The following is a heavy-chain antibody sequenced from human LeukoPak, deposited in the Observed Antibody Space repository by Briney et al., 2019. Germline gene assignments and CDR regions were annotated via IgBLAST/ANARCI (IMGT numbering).Heavy chain of an antibody. D-gene: IGHD1-26*01. CDR3: AREESIGSYQFLHDY. J-gene: IGHJ4*02. CDR1: GYILTSYN. Sequence: ASVKVSCKASGYILTSYNMHWVRQAPGQGLEWLGIINPSGGDTKYAQKFQGRVTLTRDKSTSTAYMELRSLTSDDTAVYYCAREESIGSYQFLHDYWGQGTLVTVSS. V-gene: IGHV1-46*01. CDR2: INPSGGDT.